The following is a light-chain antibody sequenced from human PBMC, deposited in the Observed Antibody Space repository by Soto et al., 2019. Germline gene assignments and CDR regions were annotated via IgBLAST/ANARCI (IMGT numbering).Light chain of an antibody. CDR1: SSDVGGYNF. CDR2: DVT. CDR3: LSYSSSTSPYV. V-gene: IGLV2-14*01. Sequence: QSALTQPASVSGSPGQSITISCTGTSSDVGGYNFVSWYQQHPGTAPKLMIYDVTNRPSGVSNRFSGSKSGNTASLTISGLQSEDEADYYCLSYSSSTSPYVLGTATKVTVL. J-gene: IGLJ1*01.